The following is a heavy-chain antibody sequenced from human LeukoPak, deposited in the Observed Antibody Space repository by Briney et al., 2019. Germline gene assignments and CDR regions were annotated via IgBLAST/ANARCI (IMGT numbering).Heavy chain of an antibody. CDR3: ARSESYSSSWYPNAFDI. D-gene: IGHD6-13*01. Sequence: PSETLSLTCTVSGGSISSSSYYWGWIRQPPGKGLEWIGSIYYSGSTYYNPSLKSRVTMSVDTSKNQFSLKLSSVTAADTAVYYCARSESYSSSWYPNAFDIWGQGTMVTVSS. CDR1: GGSISSSSYY. J-gene: IGHJ3*02. V-gene: IGHV4-39*07. CDR2: IYYSGST.